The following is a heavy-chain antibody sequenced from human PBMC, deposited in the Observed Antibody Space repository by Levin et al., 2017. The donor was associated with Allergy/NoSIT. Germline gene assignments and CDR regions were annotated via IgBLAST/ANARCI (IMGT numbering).Heavy chain of an antibody. CDR3: ARGFPRQWLVQGDWFDP. Sequence: KPSETLSLTCAVYGGSFSGYYWSWIRQPPGKGLEWIGEINHSGSTNYNPSLKSRVTISVDTSKNQFSLKLSSVTAADTAVYYCARGFPRQWLVQGDWFDPWGQGTLVTVSS. V-gene: IGHV4-34*01. CDR1: GGSFSGYY. D-gene: IGHD6-19*01. J-gene: IGHJ5*02. CDR2: INHSGST.